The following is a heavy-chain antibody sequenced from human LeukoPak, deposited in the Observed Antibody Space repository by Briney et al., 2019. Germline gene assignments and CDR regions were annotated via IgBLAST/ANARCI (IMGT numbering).Heavy chain of an antibody. D-gene: IGHD6-6*01. V-gene: IGHV3-23*01. CDR2: VSGSGGST. J-gene: IGHJ4*02. CDR1: GFTFSNYA. Sequence: SGGSLRLSCAASGFTFSNYAMSWVRQAPGKGLEWVSAVSGSGGSTYYADSVKGRFTISRVNSKNTLYLQMNSLRAEDTAVYYCATHFSSSSYWGQGTLVTVSS. CDR3: ATHFSSSSY.